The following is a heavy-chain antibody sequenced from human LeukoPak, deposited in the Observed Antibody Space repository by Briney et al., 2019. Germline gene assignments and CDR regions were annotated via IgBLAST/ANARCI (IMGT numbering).Heavy chain of an antibody. CDR2: IIPIFGTA. D-gene: IGHD1-7*01. Sequence: GASVKVSCKASGYTFTSYDINWVRQAPGQGLEWMGGIIPIFGTANYAQKFQGRVTITADKSTSTAYMELSGLRSEDTAVYYCARARYEDIPTGTTHYYYYYMDVWGKGTTVTVSS. CDR1: GYTFTSYD. CDR3: ARARYEDIPTGTTHYYYYYMDV. V-gene: IGHV1-69*06. J-gene: IGHJ6*03.